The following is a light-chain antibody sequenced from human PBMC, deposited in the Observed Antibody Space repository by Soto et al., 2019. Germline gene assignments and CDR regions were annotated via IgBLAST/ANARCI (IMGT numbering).Light chain of an antibody. J-gene: IGLJ1*01. CDR2: EVN. V-gene: IGLV2-23*02. CDR1: SSDVGNYNL. CDR3: CSNGGASTTYV. Sequence: SVLTQPASVSGSPGKSITLSCTGTSSDVGNYNLVSWYQQHPGKAPKLMIYEVNKRPSGVSNRFSGSKSGNTASLTISGLQAEDVADYYCCSNGGASTTYVFVTGTKVTV.